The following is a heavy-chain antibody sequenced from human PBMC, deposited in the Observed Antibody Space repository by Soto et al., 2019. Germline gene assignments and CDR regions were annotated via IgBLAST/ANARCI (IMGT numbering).Heavy chain of an antibody. D-gene: IGHD3-3*01. V-gene: IGHV3-9*01. CDR3: AKTITIFGVVITDAFDI. J-gene: IGHJ3*02. Sequence: VQLVESGGGLVQPGRSLRLSCAASGFTFDDYAMHWVRQAPGKGLEWVSGISWNSGSIGYADPVKGRFTISRDNAKNSLYLQMNSLRAEDTALYYCAKTITIFGVVITDAFDIWGQGTMVTVSS. CDR1: GFTFDDYA. CDR2: ISWNSGSI.